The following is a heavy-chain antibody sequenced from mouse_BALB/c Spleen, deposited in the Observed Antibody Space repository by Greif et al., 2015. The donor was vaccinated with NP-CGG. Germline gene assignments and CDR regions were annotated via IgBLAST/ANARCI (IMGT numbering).Heavy chain of an antibody. CDR1: GFTFSSYG. CDR2: INSNGGST. V-gene: IGHV5-6-3*01. CDR3: ATTVVATNY. J-gene: IGHJ2*01. D-gene: IGHD1-1*01. Sequence: EVQRVESGGGLVQPGGSLKLSCAASGFTFSSYGMSWVRQTPDKRLELVATINSNGGSTYYPDSVKGRFTISRDNAKNTLYLQMSSLKSEDTARYYCATTVVATNYWGQGTTLTVSA.